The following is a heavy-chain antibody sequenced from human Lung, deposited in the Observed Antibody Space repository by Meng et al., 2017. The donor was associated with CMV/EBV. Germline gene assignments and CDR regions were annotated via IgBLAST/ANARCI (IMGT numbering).Heavy chain of an antibody. CDR1: GGSVSSGSYY. CDR2: ISGSGGST. D-gene: IGHD2-2*01. J-gene: IGHJ6*02. Sequence: ETLSLTCTVSGGSVSSGSYYWSWIRQAPGKGLEWVSAISGSGGSTYYADSVKGRFTISRDNSKNTLYLQMNSLRAEDTAVYYCAKDGGYCSSTSCYLIPTYYYYYGMDVWGQGTTVTVSS. CDR3: AKDGGYCSSTSCYLIPTYYYYYGMDV. V-gene: IGHV3-23*01.